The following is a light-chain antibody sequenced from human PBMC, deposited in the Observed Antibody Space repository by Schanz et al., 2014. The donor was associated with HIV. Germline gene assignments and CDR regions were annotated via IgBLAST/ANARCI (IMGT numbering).Light chain of an antibody. CDR3: QSYDKSLSGPYV. V-gene: IGLV2-8*01. J-gene: IGLJ1*01. CDR2: DVR. CDR1: SSDVGGYNY. Sequence: QSALTQPPSASGSPGQSVTISCTGTSSDVGGYNYVSWYQQHPGKAPKVMIYDVRNRPSGVSNRFSGSKSGNTASLTVSGLQAEDEADYYCQSYDKSLSGPYVFGGGTKLTVL.